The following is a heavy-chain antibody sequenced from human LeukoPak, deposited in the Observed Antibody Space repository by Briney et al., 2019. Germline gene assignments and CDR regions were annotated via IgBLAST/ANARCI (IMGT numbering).Heavy chain of an antibody. Sequence: SETLSLTCTVSGYSISSGYYWGWIRQPPGKGLEWIGSIYHSGSTYYNPPLKSRVTISVDTSKNQFSLKLSSVTAADTAVYYCASITGTSYYFDYWGQGTLVTVSS. CDR1: GYSISSGYY. CDR2: IYHSGST. V-gene: IGHV4-38-2*02. D-gene: IGHD1-7*01. J-gene: IGHJ4*02. CDR3: ASITGTSYYFDY.